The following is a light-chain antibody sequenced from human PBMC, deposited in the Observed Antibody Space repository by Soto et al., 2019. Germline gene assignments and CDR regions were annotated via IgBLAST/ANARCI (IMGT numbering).Light chain of an antibody. V-gene: IGKV1-5*01. J-gene: IGKJ1*01. CDR2: DAS. CDR1: QTINRW. Sequence: DIQMTQSPATLSASVGDRVTNTCRASQTINRWLAWYQQTPGKAPQVLIYDASTLQSGVPSRFSGSESGTEFILTISGLQPDDFATYYCQQYHGYSLTFGQGTKVDI. CDR3: QQYHGYSLT.